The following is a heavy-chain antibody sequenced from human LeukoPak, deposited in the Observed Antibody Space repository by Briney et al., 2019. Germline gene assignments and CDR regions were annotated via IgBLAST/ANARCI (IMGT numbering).Heavy chain of an antibody. V-gene: IGHV4-4*07. CDR3: ARATRGPLGYCSSASCSYYFDY. Sequence: SETLSLTCTVSGGSISSYYWSWIRQPAGKGLEWIGRIYTSGSTNYNPSLKSRVTISVDTSKNQFSLKLSSVTAADTAVYYCARATRGPLGYCSSASCSYYFDYWGQGTLVTVSS. CDR1: GGSISSYY. J-gene: IGHJ4*02. CDR2: IYTSGST. D-gene: IGHD2-2*01.